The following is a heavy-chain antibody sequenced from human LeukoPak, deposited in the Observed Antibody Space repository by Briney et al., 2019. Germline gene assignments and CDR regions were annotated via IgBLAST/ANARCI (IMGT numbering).Heavy chain of an antibody. Sequence: PGGSLRLSCAASGFTFSSYAMSWVRQAPGKGLEWVSAISGSGGSTYYADSVKGRFTISRDDSKNTLYLQMNSLRAEDTAVYYCAKTDTGYSSGWYVEYFQHWGQGTLVTVSS. J-gene: IGHJ1*01. V-gene: IGHV3-23*01. CDR3: AKTDTGYSSGWYVEYFQH. D-gene: IGHD6-19*01. CDR2: ISGSGGST. CDR1: GFTFSSYA.